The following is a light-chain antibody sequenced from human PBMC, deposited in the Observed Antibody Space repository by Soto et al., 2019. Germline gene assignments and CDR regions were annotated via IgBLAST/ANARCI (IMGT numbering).Light chain of an antibody. CDR3: QQYGSSPLWT. J-gene: IGKJ1*01. V-gene: IGKV3-20*01. CDR1: QIVGTN. Sequence: EIVLTQSPATLSVSPGERATLSCRTSQIVGTNLAWYQQKPGQAPRLLIYGASSRATGIPDRFSGSGSGTDFTLTISRLEPEDFAVYYCQQYGSSPLWTFGQGTKVDIK. CDR2: GAS.